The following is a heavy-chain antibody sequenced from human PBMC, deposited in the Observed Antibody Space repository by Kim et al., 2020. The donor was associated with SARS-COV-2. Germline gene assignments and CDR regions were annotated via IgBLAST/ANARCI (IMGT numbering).Heavy chain of an antibody. CDR3: AKDASPRTGTTFPYYYYYYMDV. J-gene: IGHJ6*03. D-gene: IGHD1-1*01. CDR1: GFTFSSYA. Sequence: GGSLRLSCAASGFTFSSYAMSWVRQAPGKGLEWVSAISGSGGSTYYADSVKGRFTISRDNSKNTLYLQMNSLRAEDTAVYYCAKDASPRTGTTFPYYYYYYMDVWGKGTTVTVSS. V-gene: IGHV3-23*01. CDR2: ISGSGGST.